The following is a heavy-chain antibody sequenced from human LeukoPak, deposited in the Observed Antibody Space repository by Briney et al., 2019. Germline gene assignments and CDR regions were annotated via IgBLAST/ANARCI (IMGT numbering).Heavy chain of an antibody. V-gene: IGHV1-69*02. J-gene: IGHJ4*02. Sequence: ASVTVSCKASGGTFSSYTISWVRQAPGQGLEWMGRIIPILGIANYAQKFQGRVTITADKSTSTAYMELSGLRSEDTAVYYCARSLTPGGFDYWGQGTLVTVSS. CDR2: IIPILGIA. D-gene: IGHD1-1*01. CDR3: ARSLTPGGFDY. CDR1: GGTFSSYT.